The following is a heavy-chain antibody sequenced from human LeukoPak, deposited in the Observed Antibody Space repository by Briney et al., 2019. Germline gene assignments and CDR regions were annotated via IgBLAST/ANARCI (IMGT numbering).Heavy chain of an antibody. V-gene: IGHV4-30-2*01. Sequence: SQTLSLTCAVSGGSISSGGYSWSWIRQPPGKGLEWIGYIYHSGSTYYNPSLKSRVTISVDRSKNQFSLKLSSVTAADTAVYYCARGSYGFPNYDYWGQGTLVTVSS. CDR2: IYHSGST. J-gene: IGHJ4*02. CDR3: ARGSYGFPNYDY. CDR1: GGSISSGGYS. D-gene: IGHD5-18*01.